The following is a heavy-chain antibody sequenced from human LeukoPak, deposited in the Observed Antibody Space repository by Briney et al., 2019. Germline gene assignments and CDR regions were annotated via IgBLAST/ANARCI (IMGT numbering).Heavy chain of an antibody. V-gene: IGHV4-59*01. CDR2: IYYSGST. Sequence: PSETLSLTCAVYGGSFSGYYWSWIRQPPGKGLEWIGYIYYSGSTNYNPSLKSRVTISVDTSKNQFSLKLSSVTAADTAVYYCAREGNYKDDAFDIWGQGTMVTVSS. J-gene: IGHJ3*02. CDR1: GGSFSGYY. D-gene: IGHD3-10*01. CDR3: AREGNYKDDAFDI.